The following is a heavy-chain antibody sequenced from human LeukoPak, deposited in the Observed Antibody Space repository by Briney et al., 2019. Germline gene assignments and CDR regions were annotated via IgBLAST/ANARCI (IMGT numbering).Heavy chain of an antibody. CDR3: ARGSGFDFWSGFPYDPFDI. Sequence: GASVKVSCKASGYTFTGYYMHWVRQAPGQGLEWMGWISAYNGNTNYAQKLQGRVTMTTDTSTNTVYMELSSLRSEDTVVYFCARGSGFDFWSGFPYDPFDIWGQGTMVTVSS. V-gene: IGHV1-18*04. CDR1: GYTFTGYY. J-gene: IGHJ3*02. D-gene: IGHD3-3*01. CDR2: ISAYNGNT.